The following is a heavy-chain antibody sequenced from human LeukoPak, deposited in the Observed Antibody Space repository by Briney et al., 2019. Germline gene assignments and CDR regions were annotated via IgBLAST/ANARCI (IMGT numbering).Heavy chain of an antibody. V-gene: IGHV1-69*13. CDR1: GGTFSSYA. J-gene: IGHJ4*02. CDR3: AREFSAAGQEYYFGY. D-gene: IGHD6-13*01. Sequence: ASVKVSCKASGGTFSSYAISWVRQAPGQGLEWMGGITPIFGTANYAQKFQGRVTITADESTSTAYMELSSLRSEDTAVYYCAREFSAAGQEYYFGYWGQGTLVTVSS. CDR2: ITPIFGTA.